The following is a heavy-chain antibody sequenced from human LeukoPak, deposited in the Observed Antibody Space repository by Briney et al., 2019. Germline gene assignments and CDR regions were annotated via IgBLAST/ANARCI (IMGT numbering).Heavy chain of an antibody. V-gene: IGHV1-58*02. J-gene: IGHJ6*02. Sequence: SVKVSCKASGYTFTGYYMHWVRQARGQRLEWIGWIVVGSGDTDYAQKFQERVTITRDMFTSTAYMELSSLRSEDTAVYYCAAGLRGPTVTGKYYYYGMDVWGQGTTVTVSS. CDR3: AAGLRGPTVTGKYYYYGMDV. CDR2: IVVGSGDT. CDR1: GYTFTGYY. D-gene: IGHD4-11*01.